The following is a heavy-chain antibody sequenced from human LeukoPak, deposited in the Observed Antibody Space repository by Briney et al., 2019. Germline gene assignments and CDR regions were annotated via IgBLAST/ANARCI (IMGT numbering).Heavy chain of an antibody. CDR2: IKQDGSET. CDR3: ARIGHSSTWYLDH. CDR1: GFTFTEYW. D-gene: IGHD6-13*01. J-gene: IGHJ4*02. Sequence: GGSLRLSCATAGFTFTEYWMSWARQAPGQGLEWVAIIKQDGSETHYVDSVRGRLTISRDNAQKSLYLEMNSLRAEDTAVYYCARIGHSSTWYLDHWGQGTLVTVSS. V-gene: IGHV3-7*03.